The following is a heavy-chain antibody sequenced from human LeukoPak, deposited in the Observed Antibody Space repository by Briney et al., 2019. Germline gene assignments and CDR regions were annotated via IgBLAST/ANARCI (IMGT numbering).Heavy chain of an antibody. V-gene: IGHV4-34*01. CDR3: ARLIAAAGTSY. Sequence: PSETLSLTCAVHGGSFSGYYWSWIRQPPGKGLEWIGEINHSGSTNYNPSLKSRVTISVDTSKNQFSLKLSSVTAADTAVYYCARLIAAAGTSYWGQGTLVTVSS. J-gene: IGHJ4*02. CDR2: INHSGST. CDR1: GGSFSGYY. D-gene: IGHD6-13*01.